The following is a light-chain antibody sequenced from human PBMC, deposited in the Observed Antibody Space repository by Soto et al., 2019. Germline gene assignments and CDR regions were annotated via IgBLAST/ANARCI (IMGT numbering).Light chain of an antibody. CDR2: DAS. V-gene: IGKV3-11*01. CDR3: QHRIDWWT. Sequence: ELVLIQTHGTMALSAGGVAPVSRRASQSLNNYLGWYQQKPGQAPRLLISDASNRATGIPARFSGSGSGTDFTRLISSLEREAAAVNYGQHRIDWWTVGQGTKVDIK. CDR1: QSLNNY. J-gene: IGKJ1*01.